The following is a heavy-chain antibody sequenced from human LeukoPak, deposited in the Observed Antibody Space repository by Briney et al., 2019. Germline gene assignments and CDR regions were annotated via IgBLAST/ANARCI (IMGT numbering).Heavy chain of an antibody. J-gene: IGHJ6*03. V-gene: IGHV3-23*01. CDR3: AKNMGRDSNYDFWSGYYDWGEYYYYMDV. Sequence: TGGSLRLSCAASGFTFSSYAMSWVRQAPGKGLEWVSAISNSGGSTYYADSVKGRFTISRDNSKNTLYLQMNSLRAEDTAVYYCAKNMGRDSNYDFWSGYYDWGEYYYYMDVWGKGTTVTVSS. CDR2: ISNSGGST. D-gene: IGHD3-3*01. CDR1: GFTFSSYA.